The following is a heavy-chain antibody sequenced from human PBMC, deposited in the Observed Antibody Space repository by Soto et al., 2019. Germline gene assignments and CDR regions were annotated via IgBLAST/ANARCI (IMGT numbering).Heavy chain of an antibody. J-gene: IGHJ4*02. CDR3: TRLSPERRGYWSGGSCYPFDY. CDR1: GVIFGDYA. Sequence: GGARRLSCTTSGVIFGDYAMIWVRQAPGKGLEWVGYISSKTYGGTTDYAASVTGRFTISRDDSKSVVYLQMNSLKSEDTAIYYWTRLSPERRGYWSGGSCYPFDYWGQGTQVTVSS. CDR2: ISSKTYGGTT. V-gene: IGHV3-49*04. D-gene: IGHD2-15*01.